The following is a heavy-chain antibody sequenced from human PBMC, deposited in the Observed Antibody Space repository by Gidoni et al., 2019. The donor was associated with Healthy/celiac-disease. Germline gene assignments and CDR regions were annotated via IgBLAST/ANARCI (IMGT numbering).Heavy chain of an antibody. CDR1: GCTFSSYS. Sequence: DVQLVESGGVLVQPGASLRPSCSAYGCTFSSYSMNWVRQAPGKGMEWVSYISSSSSTIYYADSVKGSFTISRDNAKNSLYLQMISLRDEDTAVYYCARDPRIVGGLGDFDIWGQGTMVTVSS. CDR3: ARDPRIVGGLGDFDI. J-gene: IGHJ3*02. D-gene: IGHD1-26*01. V-gene: IGHV3-48*02. CDR2: ISSSSSTI.